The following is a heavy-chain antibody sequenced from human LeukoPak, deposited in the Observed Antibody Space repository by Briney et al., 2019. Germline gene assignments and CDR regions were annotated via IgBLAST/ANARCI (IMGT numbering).Heavy chain of an antibody. Sequence: SETLSLTCAVYGGSFSGYYWSWIRQPPGKGLEWIGRIYTSGSTNYNPSLKSRVTMSVDTSKNQFSLKLSSVTAADTAVYYCARGPSKDYSKGGGIDYWGQGTLVTVSS. CDR1: GGSFSGYY. D-gene: IGHD4-11*01. J-gene: IGHJ4*02. V-gene: IGHV4-59*10. CDR3: ARGPSKDYSKGGGIDY. CDR2: IYTSGST.